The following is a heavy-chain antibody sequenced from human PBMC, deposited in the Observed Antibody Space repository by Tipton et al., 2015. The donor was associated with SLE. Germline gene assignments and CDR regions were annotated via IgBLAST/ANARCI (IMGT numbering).Heavy chain of an antibody. CDR3: ASPSNWGRADPFDY. CDR2: INHSGST. J-gene: IGHJ4*02. Sequence: TLSLTCAVYGGSFSGYYWSWIRQPPGKGLEWIGEINHSGSTNYNPSLKSRVTISVDTSKNQFSLRLSSVTAADTAVYYCASPSNWGRADPFDYWGQGTLVTVSS. V-gene: IGHV4-34*01. CDR1: GGSFSGYY. D-gene: IGHD7-27*01.